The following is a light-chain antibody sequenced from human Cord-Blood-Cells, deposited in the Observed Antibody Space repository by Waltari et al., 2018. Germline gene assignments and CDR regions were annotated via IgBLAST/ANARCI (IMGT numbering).Light chain of an antibody. CDR1: SSDVGGYNY. J-gene: IGLJ3*02. V-gene: IGLV2-11*01. CDR3: CSYAGSYTRV. Sequence: QSALTQPRSVSGSPGQSVTISCTGTSSDVGGYNYVSWYQQHPGKAPKLMIYDVSKRRSGVPDRFSGSKSGNTASLTISGLQAEDEADYYCCSYAGSYTRVFGGGTKLTVL. CDR2: DVS.